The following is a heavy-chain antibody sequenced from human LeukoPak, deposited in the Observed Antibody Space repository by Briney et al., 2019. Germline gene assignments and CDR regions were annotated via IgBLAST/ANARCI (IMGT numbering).Heavy chain of an antibody. CDR2: VCGTGGCT. CDR1: GFTFSNYG. Sequence: GGSLRLSCAASGFTFSNYGMTWVRQAPGKGLEWVAGVCGTGGCTYYADSVKGRFTISRDNSKNTLYLQMNSLRAEDTAVYYCARVVDHDYGDYYLDYWGQGTLVTVSS. V-gene: IGHV3-23*01. D-gene: IGHD4-17*01. CDR3: ARVVDHDYGDYYLDY. J-gene: IGHJ4*02.